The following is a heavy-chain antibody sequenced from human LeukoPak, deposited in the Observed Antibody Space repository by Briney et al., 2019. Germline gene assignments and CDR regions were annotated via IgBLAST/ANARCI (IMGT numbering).Heavy chain of an antibody. V-gene: IGHV3-48*01. D-gene: IGHD1-26*01. J-gene: IGHJ4*02. Sequence: GGSLRLSCAASGFTFSSYSMNWVRQAPGKELEWVSYISSSSSTIYYADSVKGRLTISRDNAKNSLYLQMNSLRAEDTAVYYCARDRGSGSYGFGFDYWGQGTLVTVSS. CDR2: ISSSSSTI. CDR3: ARDRGSGSYGFGFDY. CDR1: GFTFSSYS.